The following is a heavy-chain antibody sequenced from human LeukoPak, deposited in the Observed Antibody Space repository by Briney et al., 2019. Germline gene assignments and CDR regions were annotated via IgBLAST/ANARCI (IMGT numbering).Heavy chain of an antibody. CDR3: ARGDDYGVHFDP. J-gene: IGHJ5*02. V-gene: IGHV4-31*03. Sequence: PSETLSLTCTVSGGSISSGGYYWSWIRQHPGKGLEWIGYIYYSGSTYYNPSLKSRVTISVDTSKNQFSLKLSSVTAADTAVYYCARGDDYGVHFDPWGQGTLVTVSS. CDR2: IYYSGST. CDR1: GGSISSGGYY. D-gene: IGHD4-17*01.